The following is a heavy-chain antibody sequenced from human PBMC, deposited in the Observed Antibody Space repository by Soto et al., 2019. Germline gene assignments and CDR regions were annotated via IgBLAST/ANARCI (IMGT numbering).Heavy chain of an antibody. CDR1: GGYISSSNL. Sequence: SETMSLTCAVSGGYISSSNLWSWVRPPPGKGLEWIGEIYHSGSTNYNPSLKSRVTISVDKSKNQFSLKLSSVTAADTAVYYCARARSGYDILTGYYNYYYYYGMDVWGQGTTVTVSS. CDR3: ARARSGYDILTGYYNYYYYYGMDV. V-gene: IGHV4-4*02. D-gene: IGHD3-9*01. J-gene: IGHJ6*02. CDR2: IYHSGST.